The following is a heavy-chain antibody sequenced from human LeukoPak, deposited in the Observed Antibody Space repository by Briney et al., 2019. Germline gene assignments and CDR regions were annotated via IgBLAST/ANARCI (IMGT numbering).Heavy chain of an antibody. CDR1: GFTFSSYE. V-gene: IGHV3-48*03. CDR2: ISSSGSTI. Sequence: GGSLRLSCAASGFTFSSYEMNWVRQAPGKGLEWVSYISSSGSTIYYADSVKGRFTISRAHAKNSLYLQTHSPSAEDTAVYYCARYGSGSYGAFDIWGQGTMVTVSS. CDR3: ARYGSGSYGAFDI. J-gene: IGHJ3*02. D-gene: IGHD3-10*01.